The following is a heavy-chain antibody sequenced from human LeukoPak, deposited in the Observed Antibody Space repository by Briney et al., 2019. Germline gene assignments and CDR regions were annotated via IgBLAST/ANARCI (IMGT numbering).Heavy chain of an antibody. D-gene: IGHD3-22*01. Sequence: GGSLRLSCAASGFTFSSYEMNWVRKAPGKGLEWVSYISSSGSTIYYADSVKGRFTISRDNAKNSLYLQMNSLRAEDTAVYYCSSAYYYDSAAFRDLNMDVWGKGTTVTISS. V-gene: IGHV3-48*03. CDR1: GFTFSSYE. CDR3: SSAYYYDSAAFRDLNMDV. J-gene: IGHJ6*03. CDR2: ISSSGSTI.